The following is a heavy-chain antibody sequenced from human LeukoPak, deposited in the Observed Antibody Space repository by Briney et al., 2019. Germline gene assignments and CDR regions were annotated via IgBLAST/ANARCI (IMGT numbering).Heavy chain of an antibody. Sequence: PSETLSLTCAVYGGSFSGYYWSWIRQPPGKGLEWIGEINHSGSTNYNPSLKSRVTISVDTSKNQFSLKLSSVTAPDTAVYYWTKGQTPCGPPADPLLDGRGKGTTVTVSS. CDR1: GGSFSGYY. CDR2: INHSGST. V-gene: IGHV4-34*01. CDR3: TKGQTPCGPPADPLLDG. J-gene: IGHJ6*01. D-gene: IGHD4-23*01.